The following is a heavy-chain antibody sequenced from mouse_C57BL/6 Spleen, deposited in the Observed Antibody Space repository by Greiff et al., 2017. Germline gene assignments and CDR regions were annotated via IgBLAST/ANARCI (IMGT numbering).Heavy chain of an antibody. Sequence: QVQLQQPGAELVRPGSSVKLSCKASGYTFTSYWMHWVKQRPIQGLEWIGNIDPSDSETHYNQKFKDKATLTVDKSSSTAYMQLSSLTSEDSAIFYCAREWTTVVSPYYAMYDWGQGTSVTVSS. CDR3: AREWTTVVSPYYAMYD. V-gene: IGHV1-52*01. J-gene: IGHJ4*01. D-gene: IGHD1-1*01. CDR2: IDPSDSET. CDR1: GYTFTSYW.